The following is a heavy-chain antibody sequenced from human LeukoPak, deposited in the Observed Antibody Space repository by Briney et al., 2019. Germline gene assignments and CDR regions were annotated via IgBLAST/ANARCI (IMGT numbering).Heavy chain of an antibody. J-gene: IGHJ4*02. CDR3: ARKHYDFWSSWPGPFDY. CDR1: GGSISSYY. V-gene: IGHV4-34*01. Sequence: SETLSLTCTVSGGSISSYYWSWIRQPPGKGLEWIGEINHSGSTNYNPSLKSRVTISVDTSKNQYSLKLSSVTAADTAVYYCARKHYDFWSSWPGPFDYWGQGSLVTVSS. CDR2: INHSGST. D-gene: IGHD3-3*01.